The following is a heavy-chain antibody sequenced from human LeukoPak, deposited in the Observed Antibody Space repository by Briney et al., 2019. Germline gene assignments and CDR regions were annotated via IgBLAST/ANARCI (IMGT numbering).Heavy chain of an antibody. J-gene: IGHJ6*03. CDR3: ARTYYYDSSGSPRYYYYMDV. CDR1: GGSFSGYY. Sequence: SETLSLTCAVYGGSFSGYYWSWIRQPPGKGLECIEEINHSGSTNYNPSLKSRVTVSVDTSKNQFSLKLSSVTAADTAVYYCARTYYYDSSGSPRYYYYMDVWGKGTTVTVSS. V-gene: IGHV4-34*01. D-gene: IGHD3-22*01. CDR2: INHSGST.